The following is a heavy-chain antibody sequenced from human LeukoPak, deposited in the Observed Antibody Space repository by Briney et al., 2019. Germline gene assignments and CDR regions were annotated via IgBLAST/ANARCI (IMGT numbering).Heavy chain of an antibody. CDR1: GGSISSGSYY. J-gene: IGHJ4*02. D-gene: IGHD3-3*01. CDR3: ARGDYDFWSGNWRFDT. Sequence: SETLSLTCTVSGGSISSGSYYWSWIRQPAGKGLEWIGRIYTSGSTNYNPSLKSRVTISVDTSKNQFSLKLSSVTAADTAVYYCARGDYDFWSGNWRFDTWGQGTLVTVSS. V-gene: IGHV4-61*02. CDR2: IYTSGST.